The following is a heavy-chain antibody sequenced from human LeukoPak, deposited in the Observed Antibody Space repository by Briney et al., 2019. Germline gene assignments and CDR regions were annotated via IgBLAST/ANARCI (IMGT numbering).Heavy chain of an antibody. CDR3: AREFYSGSYWGSHDAFDI. Sequence: GASVKVPCKASGGTFSSYAISWVRQAPGQGLEWMGGIIPIFGTANYAQKFQGRVTITADESTSTAYMELSSLRSEDTAVYYCAREFYSGSYWGSHDAFDIWGQGTMVTVSS. D-gene: IGHD1-26*01. V-gene: IGHV1-69*01. CDR2: IIPIFGTA. CDR1: GGTFSSYA. J-gene: IGHJ3*02.